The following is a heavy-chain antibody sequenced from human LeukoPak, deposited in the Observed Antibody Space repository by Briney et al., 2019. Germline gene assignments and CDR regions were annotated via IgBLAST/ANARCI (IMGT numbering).Heavy chain of an antibody. J-gene: IGHJ6*02. Sequence: GGSLRLSCAASGFTFSSYGMHWVRQAPGKGLEWVAVISYDGSNKYYADSVKGRFTISRDNSKNTLYLQMNSLRAEDTAVCYCAKDWSYYDILTAPDYYGMDVWGQGTTVTVSS. CDR3: AKDWSYYDILTAPDYYGMDV. V-gene: IGHV3-30*18. CDR2: ISYDGSNK. CDR1: GFTFSSYG. D-gene: IGHD3-9*01.